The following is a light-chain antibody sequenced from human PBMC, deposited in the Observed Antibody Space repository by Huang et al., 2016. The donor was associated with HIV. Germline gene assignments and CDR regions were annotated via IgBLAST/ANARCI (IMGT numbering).Light chain of an antibody. CDR2: SAS. J-gene: IGKJ1*01. CDR1: QDIGND. Sequence: AIQMTQSPASLSASVGDRFTITCRASQDIGNDLGWYQQRLGKAPKLLVASASHLQSGVPSRVTGSGSGTHFTLTISGLQPEDFATYYCLQDHVYPWTFGQGTKVEI. CDR3: LQDHVYPWT. V-gene: IGKV1-6*01.